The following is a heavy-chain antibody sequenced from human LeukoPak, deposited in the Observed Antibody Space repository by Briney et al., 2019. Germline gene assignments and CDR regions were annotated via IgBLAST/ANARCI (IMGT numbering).Heavy chain of an antibody. CDR2: IIPILGIA. CDR1: GGTFSSYA. Sequence: ASVKVSCKASGGTFSSYAISWVRQAPGQGLEWMGRIIPILGIANYAQKFQGRVTITADKSTSTAYMELSSLRSEDTAVYYCAREGIAAVDFDYWGQGTLVTVSS. D-gene: IGHD6-13*01. J-gene: IGHJ4*02. V-gene: IGHV1-69*04. CDR3: AREGIAAVDFDY.